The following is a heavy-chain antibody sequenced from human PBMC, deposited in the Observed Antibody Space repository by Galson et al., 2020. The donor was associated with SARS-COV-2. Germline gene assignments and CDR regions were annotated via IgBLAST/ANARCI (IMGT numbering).Heavy chain of an antibody. D-gene: IGHD6-13*01. CDR1: GFTFSCYN. V-gene: IGHV3-48*02. Sequence: GESLKISCAASGFTFSCYNMNWVRQAPGKGLEWVSFITSSSTTYYAYSVKGRFTISRDNAKNSLYLQMSGLRDDDTALYYCSRGLSSSGPFSDFWGQGALVTVSS. CDR3: SRGLSSSGPFSDF. J-gene: IGHJ4*02. CDR2: ITSSSTT.